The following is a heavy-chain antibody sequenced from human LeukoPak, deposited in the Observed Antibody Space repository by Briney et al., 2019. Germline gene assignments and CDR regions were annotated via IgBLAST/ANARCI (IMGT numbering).Heavy chain of an antibody. V-gene: IGHV4-30-2*01. CDR1: GGSISSGGYS. Sequence: PSGTLSLTCAVSGGSISSGGYSWSWIRQPPGKGLEWIGYIYHSGSTYYNPSLKSRVTISVDRSKNQFSLKLSSVTAADTAVYYCARISNTFGGVIVPSGAFDIWGQGTMVTVSS. CDR3: ARISNTFGGVIVPSGAFDI. CDR2: IYHSGST. D-gene: IGHD3-16*02. J-gene: IGHJ3*02.